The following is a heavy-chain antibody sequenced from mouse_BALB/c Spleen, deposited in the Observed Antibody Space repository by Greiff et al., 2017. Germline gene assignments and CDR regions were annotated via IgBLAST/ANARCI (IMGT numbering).Heavy chain of an antibody. CDR1: GYSITSDYA. J-gene: IGHJ4*01. CDR2: ISYSGST. D-gene: IGHD2-3*01. CDR3: ARRMIPYYAMDY. Sequence: EVQLQESGPGLVKPSQSLSLTCTVTGYSITSDYAWNWIRQFPGNKLEWMGYISYSGSTSYNPSLKSRISITRDTSKNQFFLQLNSVTTEDTATYYCARRMIPYYAMDYWGQGTSVTVSS. V-gene: IGHV3-2*02.